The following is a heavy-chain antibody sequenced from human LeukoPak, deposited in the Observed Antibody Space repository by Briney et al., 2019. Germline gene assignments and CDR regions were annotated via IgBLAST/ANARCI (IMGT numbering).Heavy chain of an antibody. D-gene: IGHD3-3*02. J-gene: IGHJ4*02. Sequence: GGSLRLSCTTSGFTFNSYEMCWVRQAPGKGLEWVATISNDGDNRNYADSVRGRSTVTRDNSKNTLYLQMDSLRGEDTAVYYCTRNSHGLAYWGQGTLVTVSS. CDR3: TRNSHGLAY. V-gene: IGHV3-30*04. CDR1: GFTFNSYE. CDR2: ISNDGDNR.